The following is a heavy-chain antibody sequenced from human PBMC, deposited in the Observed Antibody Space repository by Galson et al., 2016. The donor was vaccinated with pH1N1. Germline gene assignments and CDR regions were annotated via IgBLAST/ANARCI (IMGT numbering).Heavy chain of an antibody. CDR3: ARQYDFGDYRGDAFDI. V-gene: IGHV5-51*03. CDR2: VNPGGSTI. CDR1: GYSFTSQW. Sequence: QSGAEVKKPGESLKISCKASGYSFTSQWIAWVRQVPGKGLEWVGVVNPGGSTIRYSPPFQGQVTISSDQSINIAYLQWISLRASDTATYYCARQYDFGDYRGDAFDIWGQGTLVTVSS. D-gene: IGHD4-17*01. J-gene: IGHJ3*02.